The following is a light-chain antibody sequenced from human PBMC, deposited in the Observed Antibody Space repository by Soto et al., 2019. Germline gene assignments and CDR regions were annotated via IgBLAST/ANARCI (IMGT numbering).Light chain of an antibody. CDR2: RNN. Sequence: QSVPTQPPSASGTPGQRVTISCSGSSSNTGSNYVYWYQQLPRTAPKLLIYRNNQRPSGVPDRFSGSKSGTSASLAISGLRSEDEADYYCAACDDSLSGVVFGGGTKLTVL. J-gene: IGLJ2*01. V-gene: IGLV1-47*01. CDR3: AACDDSLSGVV. CDR1: SSNTGSNY.